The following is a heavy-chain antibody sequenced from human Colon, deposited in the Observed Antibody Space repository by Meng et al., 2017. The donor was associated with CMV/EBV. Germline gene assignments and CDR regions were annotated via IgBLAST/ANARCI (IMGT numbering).Heavy chain of an antibody. Sequence: GESLKISCKGSGYSFTSYWIGWVRQMPGKGLEWMGIIYPADSDTAYSPSVQGQVTISVDKSSDTVYLQWDSLKASDTATYYCARHTTLDDWFDPWGQGTMVTVSS. CDR3: ARHTTLDDWFDP. V-gene: IGHV5-51*01. D-gene: IGHD1-1*01. CDR2: IYPADSDT. J-gene: IGHJ5*02. CDR1: GYSFTSYW.